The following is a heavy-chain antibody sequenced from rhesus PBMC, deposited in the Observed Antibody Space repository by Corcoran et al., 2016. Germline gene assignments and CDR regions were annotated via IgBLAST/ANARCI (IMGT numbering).Heavy chain of an antibody. Sequence: QVQLQESGPGLVKPSETLSLTCAVSGYSISSGYGWGWIRQPPGKGLEWIGQIYGGSGSTYYNPPLKSRVTVSKDTSKNQFSLKLSSVTAADTAVYYCARDFSGYSSGWYYFDYWGQGVLVTVSS. CDR3: ARDFSGYSSGWYYFDY. CDR1: GYSISSGYG. D-gene: IGHD6-31*01. J-gene: IGHJ4*01. V-gene: IGHV4-127*01. CDR2: IYGGSGST.